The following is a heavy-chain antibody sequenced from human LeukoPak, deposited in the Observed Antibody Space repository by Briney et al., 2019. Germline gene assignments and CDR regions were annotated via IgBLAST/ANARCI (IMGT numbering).Heavy chain of an antibody. CDR2: IYYSGSS. J-gene: IGHJ3*01. Sequence: SETLSLTCPVSGGSISSDYWSWIRQPPGKGLEWIGYIYYSGSSNYTPSLKSRVTISVHTSKNQFSLKLTAVTAADTAVLSEERYKYDSSSWTALDVWGQGTMVTVSS. V-gene: IGHV4-59*08. CDR1: GGSISSDY. D-gene: IGHD3-22*01. CDR3: ERYKYDSSSWTALDV.